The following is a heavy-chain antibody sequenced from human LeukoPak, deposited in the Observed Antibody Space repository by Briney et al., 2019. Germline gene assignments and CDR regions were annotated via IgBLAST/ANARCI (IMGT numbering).Heavy chain of an antibody. D-gene: IGHD6-6*01. CDR2: INPNSGGT. J-gene: IGHJ4*02. V-gene: IGHV1-2*02. CDR1: GYTFTSYY. Sequence: ASVTVSCKASGYTFTSYYMHWVRQAPGQGLEWMGWINPNSGGTNYAQKFQGRVTMARDTSINTAYMELSRLRSDDMAVYYCAREPYSSYYWGQGTLVTVSS. CDR3: AREPYSSYY.